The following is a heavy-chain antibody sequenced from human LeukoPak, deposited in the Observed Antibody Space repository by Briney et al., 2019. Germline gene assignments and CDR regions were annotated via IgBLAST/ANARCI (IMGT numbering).Heavy chain of an antibody. CDR2: INSDGSWT. V-gene: IGHV3-74*01. J-gene: IGHJ4*02. CDR3: VSFYETY. CDR1: GNYW. D-gene: IGHD2/OR15-2a*01. Sequence: QSGGSLRLSCVASGNYWTHWVRQAPGKGLVWVSHINSDGSWTSYADSVKGRFTISKDNAKNTVYLQMNSLRAEDTAVYYCVSFYETYWGRGTLVTVSS.